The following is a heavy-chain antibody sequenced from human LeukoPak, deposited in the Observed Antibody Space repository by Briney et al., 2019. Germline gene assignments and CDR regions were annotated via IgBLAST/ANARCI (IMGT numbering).Heavy chain of an antibody. D-gene: IGHD3-10*01. CDR3: ARGGVRGVIIGWFDP. CDR1: GGSFSGYY. CDR2: INHSGST. V-gene: IGHV4-34*01. J-gene: IGHJ5*02. Sequence: SETLSLTCAVYGGSFSGYYWSWIRQPPGKGLEWIGEINHSGSTNYNPSLNSRVTISVDTSKNQFSLKLSSVTAADTAVYYCARGGVRGVIIGWFDPWGQGTLVTVSS.